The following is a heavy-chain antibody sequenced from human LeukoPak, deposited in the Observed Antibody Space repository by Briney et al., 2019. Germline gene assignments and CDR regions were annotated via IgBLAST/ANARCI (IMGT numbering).Heavy chain of an antibody. CDR3: ARGYWYMDL. CDR1: AAQSAMIFNS. Sequence: SETLSLTLYPAAQSAMIFNSGAIRQPPGKPLEWIGYRYYSGSTDSNPSLKSRVTMSIDTSENQFSLKLNSVAAADTAVYYCARGYWYMDLWGEGTTVIVSS. J-gene: IGHJ6*03. CDR2: RYYSGST. V-gene: IGHV4-61*01.